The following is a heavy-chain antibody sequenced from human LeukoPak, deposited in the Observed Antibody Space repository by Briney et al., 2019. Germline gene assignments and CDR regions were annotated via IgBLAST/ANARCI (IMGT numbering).Heavy chain of an antibody. CDR3: ARVMYGSGSYSAH. D-gene: IGHD3-10*01. J-gene: IGHJ4*02. V-gene: IGHV1-2*02. Sequence: ASVKVSCKTSGYSFTGYYMHWVRQAPGQGFEWMGSIDPDSGDTKIAEKFKGRVTMTRDTSSSTAYMEVMSLRSAAPGAYYCARVMYGSGSYSAHWGQRSLVIVSS. CDR1: GYSFTGYY. CDR2: IDPDSGDT.